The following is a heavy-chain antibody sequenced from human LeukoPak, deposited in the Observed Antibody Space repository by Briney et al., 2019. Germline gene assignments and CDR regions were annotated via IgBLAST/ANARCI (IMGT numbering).Heavy chain of an antibody. CDR3: ARCPTYYYDSSGYTSDDAFDI. D-gene: IGHD3-22*01. CDR2: IIPIFGTA. J-gene: IGHJ3*02. Sequence: SVKVSCKASGGTFSSYAISWVRQAPGQGLEWMGGIIPIFGTANYAQKFQGRVTITADESTSTAYMELSSLRSEDTTVYYCARCPTYYYDSSGYTSDDAFDIWGQGTMVTVSS. V-gene: IGHV1-69*13. CDR1: GGTFSSYA.